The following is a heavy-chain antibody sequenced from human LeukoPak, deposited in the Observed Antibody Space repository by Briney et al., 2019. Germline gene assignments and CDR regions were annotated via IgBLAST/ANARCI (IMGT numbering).Heavy chain of an antibody. CDR2: IYYSGSI. Sequence: SETLSLTCTVSGGSVTSGGYYWSWIRQHPGKGLEWIGYIYYSGSIYYNPSLKSRVTISVDTSKNQFSLKLSSVTAADTAVYYCARLGESYYDFLTGYYMGYFDYWGQGTLVTVSS. CDR3: ARLGESYYDFLTGYYMGYFDY. J-gene: IGHJ4*02. D-gene: IGHD3-9*01. CDR1: GGSVTSGGYY. V-gene: IGHV4-31*03.